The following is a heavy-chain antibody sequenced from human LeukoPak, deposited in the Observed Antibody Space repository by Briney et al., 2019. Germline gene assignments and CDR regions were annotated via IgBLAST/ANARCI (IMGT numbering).Heavy chain of an antibody. CDR2: TNAANGNT. J-gene: IGHJ4*02. D-gene: IGHD4-11*01. Sequence: GASVKVSCKASGDTIINYAINGVRQAPGQRLEWMGCTNAANGNTKYSQKFQGRVTITRDTSASTAYMELSSLRSEDTAVYYCARGDYSNPLIDYWGQETLVTVSS. V-gene: IGHV1-3*01. CDR3: ARGDYSNPLIDY. CDR1: GDTIINYA.